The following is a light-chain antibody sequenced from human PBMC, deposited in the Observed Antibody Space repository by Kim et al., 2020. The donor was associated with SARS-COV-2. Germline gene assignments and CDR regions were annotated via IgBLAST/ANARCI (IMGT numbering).Light chain of an antibody. CDR2: SNN. CDR1: GSNIGSNT. CDR3: AAWDDSLNGWV. V-gene: IGLV1-44*01. J-gene: IGLJ3*02. Sequence: GQRFTISCSGSGSNIGSNTVNWYQQLPGTAPKLLIYSNNQRPSGVPDRFSGSKSGTSASLAISGLQSEDEADYYCAAWDDSLNGWVFGGGTKLTVL.